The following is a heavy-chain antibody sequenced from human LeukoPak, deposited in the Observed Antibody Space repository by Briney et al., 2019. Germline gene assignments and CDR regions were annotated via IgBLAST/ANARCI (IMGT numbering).Heavy chain of an antibody. Sequence: GGSLRLSCAASGFTVSSNYMSWVRQAPGKGLEWVSVIYSGGSTYYADSVKGRFTISRDNSKNTLYLQMNSLRAEDTAVYYCAGSSGYYRWAFDYWGQGTLVTVSS. V-gene: IGHV3-53*01. CDR2: IYSGGST. D-gene: IGHD3-22*01. J-gene: IGHJ4*02. CDR1: GFTVSSNY. CDR3: AGSSGYYRWAFDY.